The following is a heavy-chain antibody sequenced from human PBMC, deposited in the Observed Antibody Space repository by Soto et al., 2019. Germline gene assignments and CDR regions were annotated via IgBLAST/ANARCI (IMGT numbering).Heavy chain of an antibody. Sequence: EVQLLESGGGLVQPGGSLRIPCAASGVTFRSYAMSWVRQGPGRGMEWVSAISGSGGSTYFADSVKGRFTISRDNSKNTLYLQMNSLRAEETAVYYCAKGLIGVRYFDYWGQGTLVTVSS. J-gene: IGHJ4*02. D-gene: IGHD3-9*01. CDR1: GVTFRSYA. V-gene: IGHV3-23*01. CDR2: ISGSGGST. CDR3: AKGLIGVRYFDY.